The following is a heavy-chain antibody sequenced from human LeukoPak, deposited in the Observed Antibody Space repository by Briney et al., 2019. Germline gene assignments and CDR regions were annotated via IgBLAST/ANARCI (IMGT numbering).Heavy chain of an antibody. D-gene: IGHD5-18*01. CDR1: GFTFDGYW. CDR2: INSDGSTT. J-gene: IGHJ3*02. V-gene: IGHV3-74*01. Sequence: GGSLRLSCAASGFTFDGYWMHWVRQAPGKGLVWVSRINSDGSTTNYADSVMGRFTISRDNSKNTLYLQMNSLRADDTAVYYCAGVDAAMPDAFDIWGQGTTVTVSS. CDR3: AGVDAAMPDAFDI.